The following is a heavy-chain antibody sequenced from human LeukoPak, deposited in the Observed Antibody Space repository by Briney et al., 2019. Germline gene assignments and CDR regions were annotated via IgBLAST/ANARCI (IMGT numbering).Heavy chain of an antibody. Sequence: KPSETLSLTCTVSGGSISSGDYYWSWIRQPPGKGLEWIGYIYYSGSTYYNPSLKSRVTISVDTSKNQFSLKLSSVTAADTAVYYCARDRTDTAMTIYYYGMDVWGQGTTVTVSS. V-gene: IGHV4-30-4*01. CDR3: ARDRTDTAMTIYYYGMDV. CDR2: IYYSGST. J-gene: IGHJ6*02. D-gene: IGHD5-18*01. CDR1: GGSISSGDYY.